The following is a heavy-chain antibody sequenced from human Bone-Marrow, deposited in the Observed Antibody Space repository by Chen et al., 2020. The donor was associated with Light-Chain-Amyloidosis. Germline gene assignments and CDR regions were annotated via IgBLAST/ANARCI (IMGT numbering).Heavy chain of an antibody. CDR1: GFSVSSNY. D-gene: IGHD2-2*01. J-gene: IGHJ4*02. Sequence: EVQLMETGGGMIQPGGSLRLSCTVSGFSVSSNYMGWVRQAPGKGLEWVSLFHTGATTYYTDSVKGRFTISRDNSKNTLYLQMNSLRAEDTAVYYCARDVLCSSSNTCNDYWGQGTLVTVSS. CDR3: ARDVLCSSSNTCNDY. CDR2: FHTGATT. V-gene: IGHV3-53*02.